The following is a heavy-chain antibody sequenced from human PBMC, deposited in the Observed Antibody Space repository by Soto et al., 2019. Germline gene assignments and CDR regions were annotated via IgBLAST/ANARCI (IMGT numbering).Heavy chain of an antibody. CDR3: ARIGNYDSSGYYYGDRPFDY. Sequence: PSETLSLTCTVSGGSISSSSYYWGWIRQPPGKGLEWIGSIYYSGSTYYNPSLKSRVTISVDTSKNQFSLKLSSVTAADTAVYYCARIGNYDSSGYYYGDRPFDYWGQGTLVTVAS. CDR1: GGSISSSSYY. V-gene: IGHV4-39*01. CDR2: IYYSGST. D-gene: IGHD3-22*01. J-gene: IGHJ4*02.